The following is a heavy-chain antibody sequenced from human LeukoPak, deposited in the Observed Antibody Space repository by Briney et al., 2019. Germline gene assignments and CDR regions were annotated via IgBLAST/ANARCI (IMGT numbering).Heavy chain of an antibody. CDR1: GFTFSNYA. J-gene: IGHJ4*02. CDR3: TTDRCDY. CDR2: IRSKAYGGTT. D-gene: IGHD4-17*01. V-gene: IGHV3-49*03. Sequence: GVLRLSCAASGFTFSNYAMSWFRQAPGKGLEWVGFIRSKAYGGTTEYAASVKGRFTISRDDSKNTLYLQMNSLKTEDTAVYYCTTDRCDYWGQGTLVTVSS.